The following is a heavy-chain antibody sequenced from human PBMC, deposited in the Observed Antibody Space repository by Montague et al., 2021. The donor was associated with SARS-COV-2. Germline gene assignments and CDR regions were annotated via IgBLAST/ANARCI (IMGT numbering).Heavy chain of an antibody. Sequence: SETLSLTCTVSSVSISSYYWSWIRQPPGKGLEWIGCIYFSGSTNXNPSLKSRVTISVDTSKNQFSLKLSSVAAADTAVYYCARHGRFSVIVNTPRGAFDIWGQGTMVTVSS. CDR2: IYFSGST. CDR1: SVSISSYY. D-gene: IGHD3-22*01. V-gene: IGHV4-59*08. CDR3: ARHGRFSVIVNTPRGAFDI. J-gene: IGHJ3*02.